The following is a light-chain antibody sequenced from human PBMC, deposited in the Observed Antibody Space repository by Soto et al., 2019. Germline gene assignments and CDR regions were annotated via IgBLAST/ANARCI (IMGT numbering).Light chain of an antibody. CDR3: QQSYFTPIT. CDR2: AAS. J-gene: IGKJ5*01. V-gene: IGKV1-39*01. Sequence: DIKMTQSPSSLSASVGARVTITCRASQSISSYLNWYQQKPGKAPQLLIYAASSLQSGVPSRFSVSASGTDGTLTLGSLQPEDVATYDGQQSYFTPITFGQGTRLEIK. CDR1: QSISSY.